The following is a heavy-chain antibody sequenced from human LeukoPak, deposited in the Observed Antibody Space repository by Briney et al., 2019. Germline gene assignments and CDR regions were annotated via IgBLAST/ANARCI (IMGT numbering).Heavy chain of an antibody. D-gene: IGHD4-23*01. CDR1: GGSFSGYY. J-gene: IGHJ2*01. V-gene: IGHV4-34*01. CDR2: INHSGST. Sequence: SETLSLTCAVYGGSFSGYYWSWIRQPPGKGLEWIGEINHSGSTNYNPSLESRVTISVDTSKNQFSLQLNSVTPEDTAVYYCTRGKVTPGYWSFDLWGRGTLVTVSS. CDR3: TRGKVTPGYWSFDL.